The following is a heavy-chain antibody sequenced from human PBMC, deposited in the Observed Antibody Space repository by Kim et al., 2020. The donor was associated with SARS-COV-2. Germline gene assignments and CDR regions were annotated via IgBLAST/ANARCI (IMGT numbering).Heavy chain of an antibody. D-gene: IGHD3-10*01. J-gene: IGHJ4*01. CDR2: IRPGGVPT. CDR3: AAESNAFGPPHYPF. V-gene: IGHV3-23*01. Sequence: PGGSLRLSCAASGFIFSSTSMSWVRQTPGKGLEWVALIRPGGVPTYSDSLQGRFVVSRDNSKNSLHLQMNSLTAADTARYFCAAESNAFGPPHYPFWGQGILATVSS. CDR1: GFIFSSTS.